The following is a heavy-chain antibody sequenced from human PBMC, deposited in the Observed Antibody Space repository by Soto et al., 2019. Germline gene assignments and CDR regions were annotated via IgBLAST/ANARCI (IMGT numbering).Heavy chain of an antibody. Sequence: PSETLSLTCTVSGGSISSGDYYWSWIRQPPGTGLEWIGYIYYSGSTYYNPSLKSRVTISVDTSKNQFSLKLTSVTAADTAVYYCARDKITGLFDYWGQGTLVTVSS. V-gene: IGHV4-30-4*01. CDR1: GGSISSGDYY. CDR2: IYYSGST. J-gene: IGHJ4*02. D-gene: IGHD2-8*02. CDR3: ARDKITGLFDY.